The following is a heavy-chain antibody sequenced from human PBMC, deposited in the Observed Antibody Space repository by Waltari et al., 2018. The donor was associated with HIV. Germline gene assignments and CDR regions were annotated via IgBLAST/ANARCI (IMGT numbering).Heavy chain of an antibody. CDR3: ARGGVDTAMFVDS. Sequence: QVQLQQWGAGLLKPSETLSLNCAVYGGTFSGYHWTWIRQADGKGLEWIGEIDNQGRTNYKSSLNGRATISTDRSKNQVSLRLTSLTAADTGVYYCARGGVDTAMFVDSWGQGTL. D-gene: IGHD3-10*02. CDR2: IDNQGRT. J-gene: IGHJ4*02. V-gene: IGHV4-34*02. CDR1: GGTFSGYH.